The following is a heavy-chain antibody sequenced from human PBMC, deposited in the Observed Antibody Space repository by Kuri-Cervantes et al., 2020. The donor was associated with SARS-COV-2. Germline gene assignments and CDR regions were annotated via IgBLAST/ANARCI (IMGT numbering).Heavy chain of an antibody. Sequence: SETLSLTCTVSGGSITSNNWWSWVRQPPGKGLEWIGEVSLNGAFNYNPSLKSRVTISLDNSNDQFSLRLTSVTAADTAVYYCARGAEGSPFDYWGQGTLVTVSS. J-gene: IGHJ4*02. D-gene: IGHD6-13*01. CDR2: VSLNGAF. V-gene: IGHV4-4*02. CDR3: ARGAEGSPFDY. CDR1: GGSITSNNW.